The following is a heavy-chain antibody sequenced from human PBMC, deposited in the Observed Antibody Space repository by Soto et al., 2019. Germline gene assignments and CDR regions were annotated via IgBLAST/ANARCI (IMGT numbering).Heavy chain of an antibody. CDR2: IRYDGSNK. V-gene: IGHV3-33*01. CDR3: ARDRTFYGSGSKGMDF. J-gene: IGHJ6*02. CDR1: GFTFNNYG. Sequence: VQLVESGGGVVQPGRSLRLSCETSGFTFNNYGMHWVRQAPGKGLEWLAIIRYDGSNKYYGDSVKGRFTISRDNSNNTLYLEMNSLRAEDTAVYYCARDRTFYGSGSKGMDFWGQGTTVTVSS. D-gene: IGHD3-10*01.